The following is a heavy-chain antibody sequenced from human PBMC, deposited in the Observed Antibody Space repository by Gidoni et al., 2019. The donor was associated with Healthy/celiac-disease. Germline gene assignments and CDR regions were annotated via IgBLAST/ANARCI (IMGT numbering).Heavy chain of an antibody. D-gene: IGHD6-6*01. CDR3: AKGLAARPRGRFDY. CDR2: SSGSGGSK. CDR1: GFTFSSYA. V-gene: IGHV3-23*01. J-gene: IGHJ4*02. Sequence: EVQLLESGGGLVQPGGSLRLSCAASGFTFSSYAMSWVRQAPGKGLEWVSASSGSGGSKYYADSVKGRFTISRDNSKNTLYLQMNSRRAEDTAVYYCAKGLAARPRGRFDYWGQGTLVTVSS.